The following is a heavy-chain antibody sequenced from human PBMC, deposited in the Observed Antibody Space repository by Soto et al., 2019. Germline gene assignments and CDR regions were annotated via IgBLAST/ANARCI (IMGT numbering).Heavy chain of an antibody. CDR1: GFTFSSYA. CDR3: ANQAGQEQQLDTGDGFDI. D-gene: IGHD6-13*01. J-gene: IGHJ3*02. CDR2: ISGSGGST. V-gene: IGHV3-23*01. Sequence: PGGSLRLSSAASGFTFSSYAMNCVRQAPGKGLEVVSAISGSGGSTYYADSVKGRFTISRDNSKNTLYLQMNSLRAEDTAVYYCANQAGQEQQLDTGDGFDIWGQGTMVTVSS.